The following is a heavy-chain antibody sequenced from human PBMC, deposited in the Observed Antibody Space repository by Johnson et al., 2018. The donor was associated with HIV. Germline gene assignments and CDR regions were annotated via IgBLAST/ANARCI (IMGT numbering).Heavy chain of an antibody. D-gene: IGHD1-26*01. CDR2: IKQDGSEK. CDR1: GFTFSRYW. Sequence: MQLVESGGGLVQPGGSLRLSCAASGFTFSRYWMSWVRQAPGKGLEWVANIKQDGSEKHYVDSVKGRFTISRDNSKTTLYLQMNSLRAEDTAVYYCAKEYLRYSGTYAGAFDIWGQGTMVTISS. V-gene: IGHV3-7*01. J-gene: IGHJ3*02. CDR3: AKEYLRYSGTYAGAFDI.